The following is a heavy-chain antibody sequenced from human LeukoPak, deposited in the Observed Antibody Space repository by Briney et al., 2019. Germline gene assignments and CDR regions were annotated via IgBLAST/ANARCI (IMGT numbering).Heavy chain of an antibody. J-gene: IGHJ4*02. CDR1: GFTFSRYA. Sequence: QPGRSLRLSCAASGFTFSRYAMHWVRQAPGKGLEWVAVISYDGSNKNYADSVKGRFTISRDNSKNKLHLQMNSLRAEDTAVYYCARDNGYDILTGYGYYFDYWGQGTLVTVSS. CDR2: ISYDGSNK. V-gene: IGHV3-30-3*01. D-gene: IGHD3-9*01. CDR3: ARDNGYDILTGYGYYFDY.